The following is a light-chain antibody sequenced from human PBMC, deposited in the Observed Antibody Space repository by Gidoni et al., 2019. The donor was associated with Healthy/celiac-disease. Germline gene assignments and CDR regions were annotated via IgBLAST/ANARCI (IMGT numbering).Light chain of an antibody. J-gene: IGKJ4*01. CDR2: LGS. Sequence: DIVMTQSPLSLPVTPGEPASISCRSSQSLLHSNGYNYLDWYLQKPGQSPQLLIYLGSNRASGVPDRFSGSGSGTDFTLKISRVEAEDAGVYYCMQALQTPPTFXGXTKVEIK. CDR3: MQALQTPPT. CDR1: QSLLHSNGYNY. V-gene: IGKV2-28*01.